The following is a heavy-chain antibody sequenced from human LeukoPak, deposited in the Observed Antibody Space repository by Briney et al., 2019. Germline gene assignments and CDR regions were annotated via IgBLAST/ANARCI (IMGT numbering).Heavy chain of an antibody. CDR2: ISGSGGST. Sequence: GGSLRLSCAASRFTFSSYAMRWVRQAPGKGLEWVSAISGSGGSTYYADSVKGRFTISRDNSKNTLYLQMNSLRAGGTAVYYCASPGGPARSYYYYMDVWGKGTTVTVSS. D-gene: IGHD3-10*01. V-gene: IGHV3-23*01. CDR3: ASPGGPARSYYYYMDV. J-gene: IGHJ6*03. CDR1: RFTFSSYA.